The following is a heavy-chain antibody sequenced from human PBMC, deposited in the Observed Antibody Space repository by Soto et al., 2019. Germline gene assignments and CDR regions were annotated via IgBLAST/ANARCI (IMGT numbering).Heavy chain of an antibody. CDR3: ARHGPVYYYYYGMDV. V-gene: IGHV5-51*01. CDR2: IYPGDSDT. J-gene: IGHJ6*02. Sequence: GESLKISCKGSGYSFTSYWIGWVRQMPGKGLEWVGIIYPGDSDTRYSPSFQGQVTISADKSISTAYLQWSSLKASDTALYYCARHGPVYYYYYGMDVWGQGTTVTVSS. CDR1: GYSFTSYW.